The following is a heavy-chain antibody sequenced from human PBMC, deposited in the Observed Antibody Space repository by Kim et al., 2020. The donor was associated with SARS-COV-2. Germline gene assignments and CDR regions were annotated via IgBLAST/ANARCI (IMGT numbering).Heavy chain of an antibody. CDR2: ISYDGSNK. Sequence: GGSLRLSCAASGFTFSSYAMHWVRQAPGKGLEWVAVISYDGSNKYYADSVKGRFTISRDNSKNTLYLQMNSLRAEDTAVYYCARGGPMYGSGSPFDYWG. CDR3: ARGGPMYGSGSPFDY. D-gene: IGHD3-10*01. J-gene: IGHJ4*01. CDR1: GFTFSSYA. V-gene: IGHV3-30-3*01.